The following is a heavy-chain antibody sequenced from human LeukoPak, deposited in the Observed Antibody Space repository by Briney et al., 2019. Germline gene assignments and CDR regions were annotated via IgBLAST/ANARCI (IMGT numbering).Heavy chain of an antibody. Sequence: SETLSLPCAVSGYSISTGYYWGWIRQPPGKGLEWIGSIYHSGTTYYNPSPNSRVIISVDTSKNQFSLKVRSVTAADTALYYCATDHSGAPLVWFDPWGQGTLVTVSS. CDR1: GYSISTGYY. D-gene: IGHD1-26*01. CDR2: IYHSGTT. CDR3: ATDHSGAPLVWFDP. J-gene: IGHJ5*02. V-gene: IGHV4-38-2*02.